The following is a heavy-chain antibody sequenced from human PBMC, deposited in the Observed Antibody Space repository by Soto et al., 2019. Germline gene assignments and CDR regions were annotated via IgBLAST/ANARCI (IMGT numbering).Heavy chain of an antibody. CDR2: ISGSGGST. V-gene: IGHV3-23*01. CDR1: GFTFSSYA. J-gene: IGHJ6*02. CDR3: AKSESCSSTSCYLSLGYYYGMDV. D-gene: IGHD2-2*01. Sequence: PGGSLRVSCAASGFTFSSYAMSWVRQAPGKGLEWVSAISGSGGSTYYADSVKGRFTISRDNSKNTLYLQMNSLRAEDTAVYYCAKSESCSSTSCYLSLGYYYGMDVWGQGTTVTVSS.